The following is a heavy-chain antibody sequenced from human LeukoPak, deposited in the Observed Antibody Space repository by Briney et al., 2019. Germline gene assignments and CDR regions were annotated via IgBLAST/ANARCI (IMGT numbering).Heavy chain of an antibody. CDR3: ARDPPIAARDY. V-gene: IGHV3-7*01. Sequence: GGSLRLSCAASGFTVSSNYMNWVRQAPGKGLEWVANIKQDGSEKYYVDSVKGRFTISRDNAKNSLYLQMNSLRAEDTAVYYCARDPPIAARDYWGQGTLVTVSS. D-gene: IGHD6-13*01. CDR2: IKQDGSEK. J-gene: IGHJ4*02. CDR1: GFTVSSNY.